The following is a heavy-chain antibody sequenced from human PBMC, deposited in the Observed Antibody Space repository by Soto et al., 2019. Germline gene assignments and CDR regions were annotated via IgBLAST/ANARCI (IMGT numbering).Heavy chain of an antibody. Sequence: EVQLLESGGGLVQPGGSLRLSCAASGFTFSSYAMRWVRQAPVKGLEWVSAISGSGCSTYYAHSVKGRFTISRDNSKNPLYLPMNSLRAEDTAVYYSARRGSGSYYAYWGQATLVTVSS. V-gene: IGHV3-23*01. D-gene: IGHD1-26*01. CDR3: ARRGSGSYYAY. J-gene: IGHJ4*02. CDR2: ISGSGCST. CDR1: GFTFSSYA.